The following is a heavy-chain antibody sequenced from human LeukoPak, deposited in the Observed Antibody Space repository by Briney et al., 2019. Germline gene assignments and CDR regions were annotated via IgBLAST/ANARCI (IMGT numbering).Heavy chain of an antibody. CDR3: ARDSVSSGPYYYYFHGTDV. D-gene: IGHD6-19*01. Sequence: GGSLRLSCVVSGFTCSSYWMSWVRQAPGKGLEWVANIKQDGSEKYYVDSVKGRFTISRDNAKNSLYLQMNSLRAEDTAVYYCARDSVSSGPYYYYFHGTDVWGQGTTVTVSS. CDR1: GFTCSSYW. J-gene: IGHJ6*02. CDR2: IKQDGSEK. V-gene: IGHV3-7*01.